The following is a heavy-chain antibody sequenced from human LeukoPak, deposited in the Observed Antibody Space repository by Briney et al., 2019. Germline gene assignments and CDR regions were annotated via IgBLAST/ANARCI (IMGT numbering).Heavy chain of an antibody. CDR3: ARGITMVRGVYYFDY. D-gene: IGHD3-10*01. J-gene: IGHJ4*02. CDR2: ISAYNGNT. Sequence: ASVKVSCKASGYTFTSYGIIWVRQAPGQGLEWMGWISAYNGNTNYAQKLQGRVTMTTDTSTSTAYMELRSLRSDDTAVYYCARGITMVRGVYYFDYWGQGTLVTVSS. V-gene: IGHV1-18*01. CDR1: GYTFTSYG.